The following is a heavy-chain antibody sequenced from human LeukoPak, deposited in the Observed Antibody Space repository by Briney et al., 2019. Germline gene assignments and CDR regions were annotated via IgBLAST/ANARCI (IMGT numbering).Heavy chain of an antibody. J-gene: IGHJ6*02. Sequence: GASVKVSCKASGYTFTSYGISWVRQAPGQGLEWMGWISAYNGNTNYAQKLQGRVTMTTDTSTSTAYMELRSLRSDDTAVYYCARVGPYGSGSYPNYYYGMDVWGQGTTVTVSS. D-gene: IGHD3-10*01. CDR3: ARVGPYGSGSYPNYYYGMDV. CDR1: GYTFTSYG. V-gene: IGHV1-18*01. CDR2: ISAYNGNT.